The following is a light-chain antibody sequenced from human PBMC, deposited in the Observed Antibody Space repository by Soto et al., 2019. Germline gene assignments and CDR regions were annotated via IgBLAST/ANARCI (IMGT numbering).Light chain of an antibody. Sequence: QSVLTQPPSASGTPGQRVTISCSGSSSNIGANPVNWYQQIPGTAPKLLIDSNSQRPSGVPDRVSGSKSGTSASLAISGLQSEDGADYYCATWDDSLNGWVFGGGTKLTVL. J-gene: IGLJ3*02. V-gene: IGLV1-44*01. CDR2: SNS. CDR1: SSNIGANP. CDR3: ATWDDSLNGWV.